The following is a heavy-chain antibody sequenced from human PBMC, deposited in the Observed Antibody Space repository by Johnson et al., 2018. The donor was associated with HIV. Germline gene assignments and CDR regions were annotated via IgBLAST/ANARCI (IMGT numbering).Heavy chain of an antibody. CDR2: LSSNGGST. D-gene: IGHD2/OR15-2a*01. CDR3: ARVNIAFDI. CDR1: GFTLSNYA. Sequence: VQLVESGGGLVQPGGSLRLSCAASGFTLSNYAMYWVRQAPGKGLEYVSGLSSNGGSTHYAKSVKGRFTISRDNAKNSLILQMNSLRVEDTAVYYCARVNIAFDIWGQGRMVTVSS. J-gene: IGHJ3*02. V-gene: IGHV3-64*01.